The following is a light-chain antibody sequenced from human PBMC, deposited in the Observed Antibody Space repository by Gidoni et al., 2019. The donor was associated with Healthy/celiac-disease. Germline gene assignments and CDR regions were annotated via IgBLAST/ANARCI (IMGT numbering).Light chain of an antibody. J-gene: IGLJ2*01. CDR3: SSDTSSSTVV. CDR1: SSDVGGYNY. CDR2: DVS. Sequence: QSPLTQPASVSSSPGHSITISCTGTSSDVGGYNYVSWYQQHPGKAPKLMIYDVSNRPSGVSNRFSGSKSGNTASLTISGLQAEDEADYYCSSDTSSSTVVFGGGTKLTVL. V-gene: IGLV2-14*01.